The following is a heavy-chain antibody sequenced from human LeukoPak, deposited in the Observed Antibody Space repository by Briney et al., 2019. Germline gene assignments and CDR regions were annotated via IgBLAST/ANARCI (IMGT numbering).Heavy chain of an antibody. D-gene: IGHD3-22*01. V-gene: IGHV1-24*01. CDR1: GXTXTELS. Sequence: CKXXGXTXTELSXXWVRXAPXKXXXXXGGFDPEDGETIYAQKFQGRVTMTEDTSTDTAYMELSSLRSEDTAVYYCATGPRDFITLFDYWGQGTLVTVSS. CDR3: ATGPRDFITLFDY. J-gene: IGHJ4*02. CDR2: FDPEDGET.